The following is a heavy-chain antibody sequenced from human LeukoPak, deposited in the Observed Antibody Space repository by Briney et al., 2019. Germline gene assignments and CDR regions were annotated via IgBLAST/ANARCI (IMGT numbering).Heavy chain of an antibody. J-gene: IGHJ4*02. V-gene: IGHV3-30*04. CDR1: GFTFSSYA. Sequence: GGSLRLSCAASGFTFSSYAMHWVRQAPGKGLEWVAVISYDGSNKYYADSVKGRFTISRDNSKNTLYLQMNSLRAEDTAVYYCASQSGYSYGNYWGQGTLVTVSS. D-gene: IGHD5-18*01. CDR2: ISYDGSNK. CDR3: ASQSGYSYGNY.